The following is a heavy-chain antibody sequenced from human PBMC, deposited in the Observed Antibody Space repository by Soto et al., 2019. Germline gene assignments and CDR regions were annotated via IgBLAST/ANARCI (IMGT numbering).Heavy chain of an antibody. CDR1: GYTFTSYG. Sequence: GASVKVSCKASGYTFTSYGISWVRQAPGQGLEWMGWISAYNGNTNYAQKLQGRVTMTTDTSTSTAYMELRSLRSDDTAVYYCARDLEITIFDDGPYYYYGMDVWGQGTTVTVSS. D-gene: IGHD3-3*01. CDR2: ISAYNGNT. V-gene: IGHV1-18*01. CDR3: ARDLEITIFDDGPYYYYGMDV. J-gene: IGHJ6*02.